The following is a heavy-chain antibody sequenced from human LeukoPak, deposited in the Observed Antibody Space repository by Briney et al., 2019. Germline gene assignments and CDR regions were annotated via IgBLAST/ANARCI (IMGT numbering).Heavy chain of an antibody. D-gene: IGHD6-19*01. Sequence: GGSLRLSCAASGFTFSNAWMSWVRQAPGKGLEWVGRIKSKTDGGTTDYAAPVKGRFTISRDDSKNTLYLQMNSLKTEDTAVYYCTTDRGYSSWYYFDYWGQGTLVTVSS. J-gene: IGHJ4*02. CDR2: IKSKTDGGTT. V-gene: IGHV3-15*01. CDR1: GFTFSNAW. CDR3: TTDRGYSSWYYFDY.